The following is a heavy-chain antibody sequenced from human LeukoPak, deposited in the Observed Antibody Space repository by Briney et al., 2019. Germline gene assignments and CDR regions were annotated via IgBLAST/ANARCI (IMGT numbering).Heavy chain of an antibody. Sequence: SETLSLTCTVSGGSISSSSYYWGWIRQPPGKGLEWIGSIYYSGSTYYNPSLKSRVTISVDTSKNQFPLKLSSVAAADTAVYYCARIVVADFDYWGQGTLVTVSS. D-gene: IGHD3-22*01. CDR2: IYYSGST. CDR1: GGSISSSSYY. J-gene: IGHJ4*02. CDR3: ARIVVADFDY. V-gene: IGHV4-39*01.